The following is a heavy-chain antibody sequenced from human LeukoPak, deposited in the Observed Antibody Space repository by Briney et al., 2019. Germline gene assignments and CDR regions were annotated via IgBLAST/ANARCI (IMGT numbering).Heavy chain of an antibody. CDR1: EFTLRSYA. CDR2: IYSGGGT. V-gene: IGHV3-53*01. Sequence: GGSLRLSCAASEFTLRSYAMSWVRQAPGKGLEWVSIIYSGGGTRYADSVKGRFTISRDNSRNTLYLQMNSLRAEDTALYYCARDNYDSSGFTWGQGTLVTVSS. CDR3: ARDNYDSSGFT. D-gene: IGHD3-22*01. J-gene: IGHJ4*02.